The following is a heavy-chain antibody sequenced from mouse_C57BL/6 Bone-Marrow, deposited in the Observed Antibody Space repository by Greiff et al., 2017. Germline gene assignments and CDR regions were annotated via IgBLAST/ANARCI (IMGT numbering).Heavy chain of an antibody. CDR3: ARGGFYYGSSYDY. CDR1: GYTFTSYD. V-gene: IGHV1-82*01. Sequence: QVQLQQSGPELVKPGASVKLSCKASGYTFTSYDINWVKQRPGKGLEWIGRIYPGDGDTNYNGKFKGKATLTADTSSSTAYMQLSSLTSEDSAVYFCARGGFYYGSSYDYWGQGTTLTVSS. J-gene: IGHJ2*01. CDR2: IYPGDGDT. D-gene: IGHD1-1*01.